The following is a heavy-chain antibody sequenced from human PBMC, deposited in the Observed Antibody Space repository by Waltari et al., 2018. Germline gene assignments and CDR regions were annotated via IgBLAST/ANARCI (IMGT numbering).Heavy chain of an antibody. J-gene: IGHJ4*02. CDR3: AKLTPPEDY. D-gene: IGHD7-27*01. CDR1: GFSFSSSW. V-gene: IGHV3-74*01. Sequence: EVQLVESGGRLVQPGGSLRLSCATSGFSFSSSWRHWVRHSPGKGLVWVSRINSEGGGIGYADSVRGRFTVSRDNARNTLYLQMNSLRDEDTAVYYCAKLTPPEDYWGQGTLVTVSS. CDR2: INSEGGGI.